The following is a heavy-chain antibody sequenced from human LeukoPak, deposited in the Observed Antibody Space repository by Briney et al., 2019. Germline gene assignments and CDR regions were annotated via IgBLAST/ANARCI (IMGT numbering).Heavy chain of an antibody. D-gene: IGHD3-10*01. CDR2: ISWNGGII. Sequence: PGGSLRLSCAASGFTFDNYAMHWVRKVPRKGLEWVSGISWNGGIIGYADSVKGRFTIPRDSAKNSLYLQMNSLRVEDTALYYCAKGGLRLYFGQFHYWGQGTLVTVSS. CDR1: GFTFDNYA. V-gene: IGHV3-9*01. J-gene: IGHJ4*02. CDR3: AKGGLRLYFGQFHY.